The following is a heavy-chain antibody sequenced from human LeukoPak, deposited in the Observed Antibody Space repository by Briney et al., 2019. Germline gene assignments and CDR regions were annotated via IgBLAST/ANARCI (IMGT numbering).Heavy chain of an antibody. D-gene: IGHD3-9*01. CDR2: IYSSGST. CDR1: GASISSGSYY. Sequence: PSETLSLTCTVAGASISSGSYYWSWIRQPAGKGLEWIGRIYSSGSTNYNPSLKSRFTITLHTSKNPFSLTLSSVTAADSAVYYCARQYSDILTGYTRGELYWYFDLWGRGTLVTVS. V-gene: IGHV4-61*02. CDR3: ARQYSDILTGYTRGELYWYFDL. J-gene: IGHJ2*01.